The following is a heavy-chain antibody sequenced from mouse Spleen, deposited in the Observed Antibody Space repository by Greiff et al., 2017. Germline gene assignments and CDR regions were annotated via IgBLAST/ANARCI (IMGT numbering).Heavy chain of an antibody. CDR2: INPSSGYT. CDR1: GYTFTSYT. J-gene: IGHJ4*01. V-gene: IGHV1-4*01. Sequence: VQLQQSGAELARPGASVKMSCKASGYTFTSYTMHWVKQRPGQGLEWIGYINPSSGYTKYNQKFKDKATLTADKSSSTAYMQLSSLTSEDSAVYYCARDDYDGLSIPMDYWGQGTSVTVSS. CDR3: ARDDYDGLSIPMDY. D-gene: IGHD2-4*01.